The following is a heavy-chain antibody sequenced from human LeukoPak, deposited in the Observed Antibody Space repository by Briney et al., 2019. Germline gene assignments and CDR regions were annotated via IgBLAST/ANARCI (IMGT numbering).Heavy chain of an antibody. CDR1: GGSISSSSYY. CDR2: IYFRGNT. D-gene: IGHD6-13*01. V-gene: IGHV4-39*07. Sequence: ASETLSLTCTVSGGSISSSSYYRGWIRQPPGKGLEWIGNIYFRGNTYYNPSLESRVTISIDTSKNQFSLKLSSVTAADTAVYYCARHVSDQRIAAVRSYYYMDVWGKGTTVTVSS. J-gene: IGHJ6*03. CDR3: ARHVSDQRIAAVRSYYYMDV.